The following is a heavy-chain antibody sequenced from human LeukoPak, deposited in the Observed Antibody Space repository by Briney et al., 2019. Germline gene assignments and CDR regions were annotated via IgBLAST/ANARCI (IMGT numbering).Heavy chain of an antibody. J-gene: IGHJ4*02. D-gene: IGHD1-26*01. CDR3: VRDKEGVGATRLDY. Sequence: PGGSLRLSCAASGFTFSSYAMSWVRQAPGKGLEWVSAISGSGGSTYYADSVKGRFTISRDNSKNTLYLQMTSLRAGDSAVYYCVRDKEGVGATRLDYWGQGTLVTVSS. CDR1: GFTFSSYA. CDR2: ISGSGGST. V-gene: IGHV3-23*01.